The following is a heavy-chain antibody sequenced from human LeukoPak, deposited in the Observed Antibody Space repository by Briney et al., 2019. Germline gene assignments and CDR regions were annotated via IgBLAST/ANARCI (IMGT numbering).Heavy chain of an antibody. Sequence: PSETLSLTCAVYGGSFSGYYWSWIRQPPGKGLEWIGEINHSGSTNYNPSLKSRVTISVDTSKNQFSLKLSSVTAADTAVYYCARLWFGEFQKPWYFDLWGRGTLVTVSS. CDR2: INHSGST. J-gene: IGHJ2*01. CDR1: GGSFSGYY. D-gene: IGHD3-10*01. CDR3: ARLWFGEFQKPWYFDL. V-gene: IGHV4-34*01.